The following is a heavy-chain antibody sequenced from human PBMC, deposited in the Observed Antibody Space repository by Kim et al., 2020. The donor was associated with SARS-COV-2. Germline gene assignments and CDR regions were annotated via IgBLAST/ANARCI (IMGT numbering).Heavy chain of an antibody. V-gene: IGHV3-64D*09. CDR3: VSQGYCSGGSCYEYYYYYGMDV. CDR2: ISSNGGST. CDR1: GFTFSSYA. D-gene: IGHD2-15*01. J-gene: IGHJ6*02. Sequence: GGSLRLSCSASGFTFSSYAMHWVRQAPGKGLEYVSAISSNGGSTYYADSVKGRFTISRDNSKNTLYLQMSSLRAEDTAVYYCVSQGYCSGGSCYEYYYYYGMDVWGQGTTVTVSS.